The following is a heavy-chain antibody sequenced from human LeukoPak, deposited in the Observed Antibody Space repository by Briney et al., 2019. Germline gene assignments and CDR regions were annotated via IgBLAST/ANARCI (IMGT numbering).Heavy chain of an antibody. D-gene: IGHD4-17*01. Sequence: ASVKVSCKASGYTFTSYDINWVRQATGQGLEWMGWMNPNSGNTGYAQKFQGRVTMTRNTSISTAYMKLSSLRSEDTAVYYCARAYGDYGYPYYYYGMDVWGQGTTVTVSS. J-gene: IGHJ6*02. CDR3: ARAYGDYGYPYYYYGMDV. CDR2: MNPNSGNT. CDR1: GYTFTSYD. V-gene: IGHV1-8*01.